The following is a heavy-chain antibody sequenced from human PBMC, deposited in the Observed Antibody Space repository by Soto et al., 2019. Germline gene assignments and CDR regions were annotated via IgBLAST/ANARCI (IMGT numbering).Heavy chain of an antibody. Sequence: SETLSLTCTVSGGSISSGDYYWSWIRQPPGKGLEWIGYIYYSGSTYYNPSLKSRVTISVDTSKNQFSLKLSSVTAADTAVYYCARGVRTTIFGVDMWFDPWGQGTLVTVSS. J-gene: IGHJ5*02. V-gene: IGHV4-30-4*01. D-gene: IGHD3-3*01. CDR3: ARGVRTTIFGVDMWFDP. CDR1: GGSISSGDYY. CDR2: IYYSGST.